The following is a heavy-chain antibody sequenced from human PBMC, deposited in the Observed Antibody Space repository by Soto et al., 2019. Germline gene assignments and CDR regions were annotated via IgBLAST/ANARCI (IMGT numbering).Heavy chain of an antibody. V-gene: IGHV3-30*18. Sequence: SVRLTCVSGGFTVSGYGMHWVRKAPGKGLEWVAVISYDGSNKYYADSVKGRFTISRDNSKNTLYLQMNSLRAEDTAVYYCAKDGGSYFAYYYGMDVWGQGTTVTVS. D-gene: IGHD1-26*01. CDR3: AKDGGSYFAYYYGMDV. CDR2: ISYDGSNK. CDR1: GFTVSGYG. J-gene: IGHJ6*02.